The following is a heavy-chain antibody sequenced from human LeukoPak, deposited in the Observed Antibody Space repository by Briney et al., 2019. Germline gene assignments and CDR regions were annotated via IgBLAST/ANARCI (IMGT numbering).Heavy chain of an antibody. D-gene: IGHD2-8*01. Sequence: GGSLRLSCAASGFTFRNYWMGWVRQAPGKGLEWVANTKPDGSAEYYADSVRGRFTTSRDNANNFLYLQMNSLRAEDTAVYYCGRNGCLNYNFDYWGQGTLVTVSS. CDR2: TKPDGSAE. CDR3: GRNGCLNYNFDY. CDR1: GFTFRNYW. V-gene: IGHV3-7*01. J-gene: IGHJ4*02.